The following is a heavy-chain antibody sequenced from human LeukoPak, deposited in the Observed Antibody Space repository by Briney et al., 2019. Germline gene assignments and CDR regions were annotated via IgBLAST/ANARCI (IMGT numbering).Heavy chain of an antibody. CDR1: GVSMSSYF. Sequence: SETLSLTCTVSGVSMSSYFWSWIRQPPGKGLQWIGYIYHSGSSHYNPSLKSRVTMSVDTSKNQFSLKLSSVTAADTAVYYCARLGGSYFDYWGQGTLVTVSS. V-gene: IGHV4-59*12. CDR3: ARLGGSYFDY. J-gene: IGHJ4*02. CDR2: IYHSGSS. D-gene: IGHD1-26*01.